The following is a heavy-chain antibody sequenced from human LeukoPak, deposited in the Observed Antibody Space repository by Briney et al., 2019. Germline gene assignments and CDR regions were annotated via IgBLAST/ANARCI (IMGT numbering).Heavy chain of an antibody. CDR3: ARSPYCSSTSCSNDAFDN. CDR1: GYTFTGYY. V-gene: IGHV1-2*02. CDR2: INPNSGGT. D-gene: IGHD2-2*01. Sequence: GASVKVSCKASGYTFTGYYMHWVRQAPGQGIEWMGWINPNSGGTNYAQKFQGRVTMTRDTSISTAYMELNRLRSDDTAVYYCARSPYCSSTSCSNDAFDNWGQGTMVTVSS. J-gene: IGHJ3*02.